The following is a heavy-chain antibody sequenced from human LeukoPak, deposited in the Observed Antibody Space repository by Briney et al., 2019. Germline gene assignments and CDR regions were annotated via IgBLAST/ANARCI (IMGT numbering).Heavy chain of an antibody. Sequence: PGGSLRLSCAASGFTFSTYAMNWVRQAPGKGLDWVSGISGSGGTTYYADSVKGRFTVSRDNSVFLQMNSLRAEDTALYYCAQSTSMRYFFDLWGRGTLVTVSS. CDR2: ISGSGGTT. CDR1: GFTFSTYA. CDR3: AQSTSMRYFFDL. D-gene: IGHD2-8*01. V-gene: IGHV3-23*01. J-gene: IGHJ2*01.